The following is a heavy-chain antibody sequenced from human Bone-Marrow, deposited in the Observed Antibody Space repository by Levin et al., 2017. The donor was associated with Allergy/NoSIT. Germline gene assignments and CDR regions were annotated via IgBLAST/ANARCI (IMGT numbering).Heavy chain of an antibody. CDR3: TTSLLWLVATPIAAFDI. CDR2: IKSKTDGGTT. V-gene: IGHV3-15*01. CDR1: GFTFSNAW. D-gene: IGHD6-19*01. Sequence: RGESLKISCAASGFTFSNAWMSWVRQAPGKGLEWVGRIKSKTDGGTTDYAAPVKGRFTISRDDSKNTLYLQMNSLKTEDTAVYYCTTSLLWLVATPIAAFDIWGQGTMVTVSS. J-gene: IGHJ3*02.